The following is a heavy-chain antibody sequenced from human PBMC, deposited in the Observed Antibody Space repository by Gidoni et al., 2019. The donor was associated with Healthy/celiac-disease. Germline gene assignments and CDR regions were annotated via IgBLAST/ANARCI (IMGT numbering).Heavy chain of an antibody. CDR1: GVNFSSYG. Sequence: QVQLVASGGGVVQPGRSRRLSCAASGVNFSSYGMHWVRQPPGQGLEWVAVILYAVSNKYYADFVKGRFTISRDNSKNTLYLQMNSLRAEDTAVYYCARVGFCSGYYRGFDYWGQGTLVTVSS. V-gene: IGHV3-33*01. CDR3: ARVGFCSGYYRGFDY. D-gene: IGHD3-3*01. J-gene: IGHJ4*02. CDR2: ILYAVSNK.